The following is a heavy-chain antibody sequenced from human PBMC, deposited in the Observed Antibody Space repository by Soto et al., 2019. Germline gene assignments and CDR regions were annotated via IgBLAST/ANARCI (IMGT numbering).Heavy chain of an antibody. CDR1: GFTFSSFV. V-gene: IGHV3-33*01. CDR3: ASRVGAVDY. J-gene: IGHJ4*02. CDR2: IYHDGSNK. D-gene: IGHD3-16*01. Sequence: QVQLVESGGGGVQPGRSLRLSCATSGFTFSSFVMHWVQAPGKGLEWVAVIYHDGSNKYYADSVKGRFTISRDNSKSTLYLQMNSLRAEDTAVYYCASRVGAVDYWGQGTLVTVSS.